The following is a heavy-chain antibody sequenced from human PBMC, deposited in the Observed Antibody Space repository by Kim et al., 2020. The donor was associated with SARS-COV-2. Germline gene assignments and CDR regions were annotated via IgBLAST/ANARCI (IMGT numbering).Heavy chain of an antibody. V-gene: IGHV3-7*01. CDR2: GSEQ. Sequence: GSEQYCVDSVKGRFTVSRDNAKNSLFLQMNNLRPEDTAVYYCATGIAFDIWGQGTKVTVSS. J-gene: IGHJ3*02. CDR3: ATGIAFDI.